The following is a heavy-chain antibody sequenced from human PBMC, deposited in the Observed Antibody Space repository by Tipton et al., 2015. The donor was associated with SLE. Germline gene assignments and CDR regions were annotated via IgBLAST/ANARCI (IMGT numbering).Heavy chain of an antibody. CDR3: ARAPDPIAVAGTGYLDY. J-gene: IGHJ4*02. Sequence: SLRLSCAASGFTFSSYWMSWVRQAPGKGLEWVANIKQDGSEKYYVDSVKGRFTISRDNAENSLYLQMNSLRAEDTAVYYCARAPDPIAVAGTGYLDYWGQGNLVTVSS. CDR1: GFTFSSYW. CDR2: IKQDGSEK. V-gene: IGHV3-7*01. D-gene: IGHD6-19*01.